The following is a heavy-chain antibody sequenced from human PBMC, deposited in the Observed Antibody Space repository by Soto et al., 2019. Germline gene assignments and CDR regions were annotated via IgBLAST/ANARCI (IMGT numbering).Heavy chain of an antibody. J-gene: IGHJ6*02. V-gene: IGHV1-8*01. CDR2: MNPNSGNT. D-gene: IGHD6-6*01. CDR3: ARRGLSSSSTFRYFYYGMDA. Sequence: QVQLVQSGAEVKKPGASVKVSCKASGYTFISYDFNWVRQATGQGLEWMGWMNPNSGNTGYAQKFQGRVTMTRNTSISTAYMELSSLRSEDTAVYYCARRGLSSSSTFRYFYYGMDAWGQGTTVTVSS. CDR1: GYTFISYD.